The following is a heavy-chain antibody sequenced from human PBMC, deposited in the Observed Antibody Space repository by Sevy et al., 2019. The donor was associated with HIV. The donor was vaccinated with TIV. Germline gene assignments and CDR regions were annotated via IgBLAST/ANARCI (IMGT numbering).Heavy chain of an antibody. CDR3: TTDVGDP. CDR1: GFIFFNAW. CDR2: IKSKTDGGTT. Sequence: GGSLGLSCEPPGFIFFNAWLNWVRQLPGKGLEWVGRIKSKTDGGTTDYAAQLKGRFTISRDDSENTLYLQMNSLKTEDTAVYYCTTDVGDPWGQGTLVTVSS. J-gene: IGHJ5*02. V-gene: IGHV3-15*07. D-gene: IGHD1-26*01.